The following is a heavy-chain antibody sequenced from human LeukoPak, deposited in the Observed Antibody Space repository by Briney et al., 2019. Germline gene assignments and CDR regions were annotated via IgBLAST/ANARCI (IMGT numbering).Heavy chain of an antibody. V-gene: IGHV4-59*01. D-gene: IGHD3-9*01. CDR1: GGSISSYY. CDR2: IYYSGST. J-gene: IGHJ4*02. CDR3: ARSRYLDWLYIFDY. Sequence: SETLSLTCTVSGGSISSYYWSWIRQPPGKGLEWIGYIYYSGSTNYNPSLKSRVTISVDTSKNQFSLKLSSVTAADTAVYYCARSRYLDWLYIFDYWGQGTLVTVSS.